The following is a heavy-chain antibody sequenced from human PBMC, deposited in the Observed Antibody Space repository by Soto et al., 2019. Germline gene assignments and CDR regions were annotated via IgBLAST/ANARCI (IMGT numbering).Heavy chain of an antibody. V-gene: IGHV6-1*01. CDR1: GDSVSSNSAA. J-gene: IGHJ6*02. Sequence: SQALSLTFAISGDSVSSNSAAWNWIRQSPSRGLEWLGRTYYRSKWYNDYAVSVKSRITINPDTSKNQFSLQLNSVTPEDTAVYYCARSSIAAVGYYYYGMDVWGQGTTVTV. D-gene: IGHD6-13*01. CDR2: TYYRSKWYN. CDR3: ARSSIAAVGYYYYGMDV.